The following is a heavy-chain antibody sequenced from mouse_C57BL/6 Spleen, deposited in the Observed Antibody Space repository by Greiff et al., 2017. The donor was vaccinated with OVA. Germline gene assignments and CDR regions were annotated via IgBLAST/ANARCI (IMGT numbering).Heavy chain of an antibody. CDR3: ARSPYDGYYVNYFDY. V-gene: IGHV1-54*01. D-gene: IGHD2-3*01. Sequence: VKLMESGAELVRPGTSVKVSCKASGYAFTNYLIEWVKQRPGQGLEWIGVINPGSGGTNYNEKFKGKATLTADKSSSTAYMQLSSLTSEDSAVYFCARSPYDGYYVNYFDYWGQGTTLTVSS. J-gene: IGHJ2*01. CDR1: GYAFTNYL. CDR2: INPGSGGT.